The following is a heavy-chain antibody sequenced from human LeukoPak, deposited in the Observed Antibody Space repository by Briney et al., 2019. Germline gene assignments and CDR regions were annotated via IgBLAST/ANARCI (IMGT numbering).Heavy chain of an antibody. J-gene: IGHJ6*03. Sequence: GGSLRLSCAASGFTFSNYSMNWVRQAPGKGLEWVSYISSSSSTIYYADSVKGRFTISRDNAKNSLYLQMNSLRAEDTAVYYCAREGTYCSGGSCYSEYYYYYYMDVWGKGTTVIVSS. CDR1: GFTFSNYS. CDR3: AREGTYCSGGSCYSEYYYYYYMDV. D-gene: IGHD2-15*01. V-gene: IGHV3-48*01. CDR2: ISSSSSTI.